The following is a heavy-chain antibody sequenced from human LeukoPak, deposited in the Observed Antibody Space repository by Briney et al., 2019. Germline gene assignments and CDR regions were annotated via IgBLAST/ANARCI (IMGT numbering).Heavy chain of an antibody. CDR2: INYDGSNR. V-gene: IGHV3-33*01. CDR1: GFSLSNYG. CDR3: ARWGGTRQFYFDY. D-gene: IGHD3-16*01. J-gene: IGHJ4*02. Sequence: GGSLRLSCAASGFSLSNYGLHWGRQGPGKGLEWLAVINYDGSNRYYADSVKGRFTISKDSSENTLYLQMNRLRADDTAIYYCARWGGTRQFYFDYWGQGTLATVSS.